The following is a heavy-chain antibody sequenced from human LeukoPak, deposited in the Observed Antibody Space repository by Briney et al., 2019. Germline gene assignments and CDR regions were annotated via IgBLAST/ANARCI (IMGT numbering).Heavy chain of an antibody. Sequence: GESLKISCKGSGYSFTSYWIGWVRQMPGKGLEWMGIIYPGDSDTRYSPSFQGQVTISADKPISTAYLQWSSLKASDTAMYYCARCISADYYGSGSYGLDYWGQGTLVTVSS. CDR3: ARCISADYYGSGSYGLDY. CDR2: IYPGDSDT. D-gene: IGHD3-10*01. V-gene: IGHV5-51*04. CDR1: GYSFTSYW. J-gene: IGHJ4*02.